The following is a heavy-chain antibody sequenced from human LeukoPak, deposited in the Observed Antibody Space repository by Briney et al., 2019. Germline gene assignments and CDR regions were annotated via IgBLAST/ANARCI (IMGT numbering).Heavy chain of an antibody. CDR1: GFTFSDYY. CDR2: ISSSGSTI. J-gene: IGHJ2*01. Sequence: GGSLRLSCAASGFTFSDYYMSWIRQAPGKGLEWVSYISSSGSTIYYADSVKGRFTISRDNAKNSVYLLLNSLTPEDTAVYYCARDLRAGGTWSYGVYFDLWGRGTLVTVSS. V-gene: IGHV3-11*04. D-gene: IGHD4-17*01. CDR3: ARDLRAGGTWSYGVYFDL.